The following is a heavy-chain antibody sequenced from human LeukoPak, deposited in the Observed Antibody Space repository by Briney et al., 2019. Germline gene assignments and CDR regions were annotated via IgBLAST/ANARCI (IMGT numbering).Heavy chain of an antibody. CDR1: GLTFSSYA. J-gene: IGHJ4*02. D-gene: IGHD6-19*01. CDR3: ARDLVAGTGDY. V-gene: IGHV3-30-3*01. CDR2: ISYDGSNK. Sequence: GRSLRLSCAASGLTFSSYAMHWVRQAPGKRLEWVAVISYDGSNKYYADSVKGRFTISRDNSKNTLYLQMNSLRAEDTAVYYCARDLVAGTGDYWGQGTLVTVSS.